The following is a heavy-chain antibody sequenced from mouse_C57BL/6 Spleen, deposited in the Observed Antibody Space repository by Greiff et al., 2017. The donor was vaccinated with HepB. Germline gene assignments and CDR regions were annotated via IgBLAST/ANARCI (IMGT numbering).Heavy chain of an antibody. CDR1: GFTFSSYA. CDR2: ISDGGSYT. CDR3: ARDRYYYGSSLNWFAY. D-gene: IGHD1-1*01. J-gene: IGHJ3*01. Sequence: EVKLEESGGGLVKPGGSLKLSCAASGFTFSSYAMSWVRQTPEKRLEWVATISDGGSYTYYPDNVKGRFTISRDNAKNNLYLQMSHLKSEDRAMYYCARDRYYYGSSLNWFAYWGQGTLVTVSA. V-gene: IGHV5-4*01.